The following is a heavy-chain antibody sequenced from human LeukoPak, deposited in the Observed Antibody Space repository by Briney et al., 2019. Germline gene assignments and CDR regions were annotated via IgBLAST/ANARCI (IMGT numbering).Heavy chain of an antibody. CDR1: GFTFSSYG. J-gene: IGHJ4*02. V-gene: IGHV3-23*01. CDR3: AKGGGRLYKHFDY. Sequence: GGSLRLSCAASGFTFSSYGMSWDRQAPGKGLEWVSVIGGSSTYYADSVKGRFTISRDNSKNTLYLQMSSLRAEDTAVYYCAKGGGRLYKHFDYWGQGALVTVSS. CDR2: IGGSST. D-gene: IGHD3-16*01.